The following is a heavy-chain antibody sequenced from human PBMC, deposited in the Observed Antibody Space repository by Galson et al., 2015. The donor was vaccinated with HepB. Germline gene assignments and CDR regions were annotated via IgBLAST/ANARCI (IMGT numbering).Heavy chain of an antibody. V-gene: IGHV1-69*10. D-gene: IGHD3-22*01. CDR2: IIPILGIA. CDR1: GGTFSSYA. CDR3: ASLKYYYDSSGYYPYYYYYYMGV. Sequence: SVKVSCKASGGTFSSYAISWVRQAPGQGLEWMGGIIPILGIANYAQKFQGRVTITADKSTSTAYMELSSLRSEDTAVYYCASLKYYYDSSGYYPYYYYYYMGVWGKGTTVTVSS. J-gene: IGHJ6*03.